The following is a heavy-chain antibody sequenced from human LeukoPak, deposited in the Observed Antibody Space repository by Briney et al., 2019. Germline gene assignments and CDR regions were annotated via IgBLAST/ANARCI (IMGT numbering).Heavy chain of an antibody. Sequence: ASEKVSCKASGYTFTSYDINWVRQATGQGLEWMGWMNPNSGNTGYAQKFQGRVTMTRNTSISTAYMELSSLRSEDTAVYYCARDRGYCSSTSCYWGYMDVWGKGTTVTVSS. J-gene: IGHJ6*03. D-gene: IGHD2-2*01. V-gene: IGHV1-8*01. CDR3: ARDRGYCSSTSCYWGYMDV. CDR2: MNPNSGNT. CDR1: GYTFTSYD.